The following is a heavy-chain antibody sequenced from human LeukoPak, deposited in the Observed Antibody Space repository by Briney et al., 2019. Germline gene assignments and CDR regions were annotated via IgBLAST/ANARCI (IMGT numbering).Heavy chain of an antibody. CDR2: IHRSGSP. Sequence: SETLSLTCTVSLDSTTSNFWSWVRQPPGKGLEWIGEIHRSGSPNYNPSLQSRVTISIDRSRNQIVLELSSVTAADTAVYYCAREILGGFNPGSYWGQGTLVTVSS. CDR1: LDSTTSNF. V-gene: IGHV4-4*02. J-gene: IGHJ4*02. D-gene: IGHD1-14*01. CDR3: AREILGGFNPGSY.